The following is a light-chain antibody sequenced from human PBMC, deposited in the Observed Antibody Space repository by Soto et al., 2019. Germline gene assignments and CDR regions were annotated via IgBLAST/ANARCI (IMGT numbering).Light chain of an antibody. CDR2: WAS. Sequence: DIVMTQSPDSLAVSLGERATINCKSSQSVLYSSNNKNYLAWYQQKPGQPPKLLIYWASTRESGVPDRFSGSGSGTDFTLTISSLQAEDVEVYYCQQYYSTLITLGQGTRLEIK. CDR1: QSVLYSSNNKNY. J-gene: IGKJ5*01. V-gene: IGKV4-1*01. CDR3: QQYYSTLIT.